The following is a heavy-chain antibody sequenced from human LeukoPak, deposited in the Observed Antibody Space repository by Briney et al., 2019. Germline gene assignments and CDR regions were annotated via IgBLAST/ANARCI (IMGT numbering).Heavy chain of an antibody. J-gene: IGHJ6*02. D-gene: IGHD6-6*01. CDR2: ISASGSTI. CDR3: ASSGADLPLDV. V-gene: IGHV3-48*03. CDR1: GFTFSSYE. Sequence: GGSLRLSCTASGFTFSSYEMNWVRQAPGKGLEWVSYISASGSTIYYADSVKGRFTISRDNAKNSLYLQMNSLRAEDTAVYYCASSGADLPLDVWGQGTTVTVSS.